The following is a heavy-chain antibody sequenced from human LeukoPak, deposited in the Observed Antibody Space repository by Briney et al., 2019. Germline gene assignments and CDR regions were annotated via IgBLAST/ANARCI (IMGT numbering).Heavy chain of an antibody. J-gene: IGHJ6*02. CDR2: IYSDGTT. Sequence: SGGSLRLSCAASEFTFSSSYMSWVRQAPGKGLEWDSVIYSDGTTYYADSVKGRFSISRDNPKNTLYLQMNSLRVEDTAVCYCARDAPTGYYGMDVWGQGTTVTVSS. CDR3: ARDAPTGYYGMDV. CDR1: EFTFSSSY. V-gene: IGHV3-66*01.